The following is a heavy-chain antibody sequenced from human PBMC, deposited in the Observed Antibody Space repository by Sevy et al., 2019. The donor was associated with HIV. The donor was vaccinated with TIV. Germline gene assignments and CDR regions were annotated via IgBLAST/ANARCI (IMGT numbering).Heavy chain of an antibody. CDR1: GWSLSGYF. CDR3: ARRDLVAAEPPPYSVRAFGV. D-gene: IGHD2-21*01. Sequence: SETLSLSCTVSGWSLSGYFWAWIRQTPGKGLEWIGEIDRSGSTNYNPSLMGRVTMSVDTSKNQFSLKLASLTAADTATYYCARRDLVAAEPPPYSVRAFGVWGQGTTVTVSS. V-gene: IGHV4-34*01. CDR2: IDRSGST. J-gene: IGHJ3*01.